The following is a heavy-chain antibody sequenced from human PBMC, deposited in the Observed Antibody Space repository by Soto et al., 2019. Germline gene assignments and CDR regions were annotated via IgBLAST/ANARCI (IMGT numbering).Heavy chain of an antibody. V-gene: IGHV4-30-4*01. J-gene: IGHJ3*01. CDR1: GVSITSSDYY. CDR3: VRGDPGACSSTSCSDAFDL. CDR2: IYYSGST. Sequence: QVQLQESGPGLVNPSQTLSLTSTVSGVSITSSDYYWNWIRQPPGKGLEWIGSIYYSGSTYYSPSLGSRVSISVDTSKNQFSLKLSSVTAADTAVYYCVRGDPGACSSTSCSDAFDLWGRGAMVAVSS. D-gene: IGHD2-2*01.